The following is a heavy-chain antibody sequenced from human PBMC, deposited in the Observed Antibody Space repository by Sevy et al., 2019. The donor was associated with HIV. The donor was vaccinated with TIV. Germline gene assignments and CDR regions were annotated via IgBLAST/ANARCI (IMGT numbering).Heavy chain of an antibody. Sequence: SETLSLTCAVSGGSINSGGYSWSWIRQPPGKGLECIGYMFQSGATYYIPSLQRRVSISVDMSKNQFSLNLRSVTAADTAVYYCARGRVGDSSSWYGAFDVWGQGTMVTVSS. CDR1: GGSINSGGYS. D-gene: IGHD6-13*01. J-gene: IGHJ3*01. CDR3: ARGRVGDSSSWYGAFDV. V-gene: IGHV4-30-2*01. CDR2: MFQSGAT.